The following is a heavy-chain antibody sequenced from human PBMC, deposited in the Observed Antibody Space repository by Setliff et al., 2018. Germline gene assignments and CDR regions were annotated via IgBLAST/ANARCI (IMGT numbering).Heavy chain of an antibody. CDR3: ARDRGGTNPWFDP. J-gene: IGHJ5*02. V-gene: IGHV3-21*04. CDR2: ISTSSSYI. Sequence: GGSLRLSCAASGFTFKSYSMNWVRQAPGKGPEWVSSISTSSSYIYYVDSVKGRFTTSRDNAKNSLYLQMNSLRAEDTAVYYCARDRGGTNPWFDPWGQGTLVTVSS. D-gene: IGHD3-10*01. CDR1: GFTFKSYS.